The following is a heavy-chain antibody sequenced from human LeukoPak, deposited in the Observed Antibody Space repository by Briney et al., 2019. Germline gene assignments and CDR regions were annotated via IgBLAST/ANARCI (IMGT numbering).Heavy chain of an antibody. J-gene: IGHJ4*02. CDR3: TRYVLRYFDPLAVRHDY. D-gene: IGHD3-9*01. CDR1: GFTFGDYA. Sequence: GGSLRLSCTASGFTFGDYAMSWFRQAPGKGLEWVGFIRSKAYGGTTEYAASVKGRFTISRDDSKSIAYLQMNSLKTEDTAVYYCTRYVLRYFDPLAVRHDYWGQGTLVTVSS. CDR2: IRSKAYGGTT. V-gene: IGHV3-49*03.